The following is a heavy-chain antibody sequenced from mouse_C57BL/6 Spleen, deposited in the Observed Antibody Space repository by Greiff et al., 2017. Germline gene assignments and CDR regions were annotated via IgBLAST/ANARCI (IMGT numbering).Heavy chain of an antibody. CDR3: ARGDYGGTWFGY. CDR1: GYTFTSYW. J-gene: IGHJ3*01. CDR2: IDPNSGGT. V-gene: IGHV1-72*01. D-gene: IGHD2-4*01. Sequence: VQLQQPGTELVKPGASVKLSCKASGYTFTSYWMHWVKQRPGRGLEWIGRIDPNSGGTKYNEKFKSKATLTVDKPSSTAYMQLSSLKSEDCWVYYCARGDYGGTWFGYWGQRALVT.